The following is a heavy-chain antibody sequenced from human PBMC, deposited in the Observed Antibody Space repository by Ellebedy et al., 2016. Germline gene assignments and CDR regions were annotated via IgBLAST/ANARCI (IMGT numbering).Heavy chain of an antibody. CDR1: GYTFTSYY. J-gene: IGHJ6*02. V-gene: IGHV1-46*01. CDR3: ARDVSGYSYGGHGMDV. CDR2: INPSGGST. D-gene: IGHD5-18*01. Sequence: ASVKVSXXASGYTFTSYYMHWVRQAPGQGLEWMGIINPSGGSTSYAQKFQGRVTMTRDTSTSTVYMELSSLRSEDTAVYYCARDVSGYSYGGHGMDVWGQGTTVTVSS.